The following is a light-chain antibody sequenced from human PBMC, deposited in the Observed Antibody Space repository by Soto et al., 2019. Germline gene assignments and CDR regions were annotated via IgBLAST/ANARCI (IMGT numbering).Light chain of an antibody. V-gene: IGKV1-5*03. CDR1: QSISTY. CDR2: KAS. Sequence: DIQMTQSPSTLSASVGDRVTITCRASQSISTYLAWYQQKPGKAPKLLIYKASTLKSGVPSRFSGSGSGTDFTLTISSLQPEDFATYYCQQLESYPSTFGGGTKVDIK. CDR3: QQLESYPST. J-gene: IGKJ4*01.